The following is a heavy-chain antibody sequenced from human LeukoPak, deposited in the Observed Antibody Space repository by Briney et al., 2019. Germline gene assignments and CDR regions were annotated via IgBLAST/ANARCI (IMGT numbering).Heavy chain of an antibody. CDR1: GGSISSYY. V-gene: IGHV4-59*01. CDR3: ARDSHQERGIDY. J-gene: IGHJ4*02. Sequence: SETLSLTCTVSGGSISSYYWSWIRQPPGKGLEWIGYIYYSGSTNYNPSLKSRVTISVDTSKNQFSLKLSSVTAADTAVYYCARDSHQERGIDYWGQGTLVTVSS. D-gene: IGHD3-10*01. CDR2: IYYSGST.